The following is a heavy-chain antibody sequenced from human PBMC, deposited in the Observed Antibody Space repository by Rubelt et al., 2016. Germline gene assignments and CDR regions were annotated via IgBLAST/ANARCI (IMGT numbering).Heavy chain of an antibody. CDR1: GGSISSSTAYY. D-gene: IGHD1-1*01. J-gene: IGHJ4*02. V-gene: IGHV4-39*01. CDR3: ARQGAYKFDY. CDR2: IYYSGST. Sequence: QVQLQESGPGLVKPSETLSLTCTVSGGSISSSTAYYWAWIRQPPGKGLEWIGTIYYSGSTYYNPSLKSRVTISVGTSKNQFSLKLSSVIAADTAVYYCARQGAYKFDYWGQGTLVTVSS.